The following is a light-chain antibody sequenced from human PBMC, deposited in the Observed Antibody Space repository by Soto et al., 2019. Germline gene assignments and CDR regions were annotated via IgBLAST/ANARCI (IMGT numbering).Light chain of an antibody. Sequence: DIQMTQSPSTLSASVGDSVIITCRASPSVGGWLDWYQQRPGKAPKLLIYDASTLQSGVPSRFSGSGSRTEFTLSINSRQPDDLSTYDCQQYNSYLISFGGGTKVAS. J-gene: IGKJ4*01. CDR1: PSVGGW. CDR3: QQYNSYLIS. CDR2: DAS. V-gene: IGKV1-5*01.